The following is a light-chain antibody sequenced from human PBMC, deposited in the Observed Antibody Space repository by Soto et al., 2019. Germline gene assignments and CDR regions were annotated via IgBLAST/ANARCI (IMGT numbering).Light chain of an antibody. V-gene: IGKV3-15*01. J-gene: IGKJ1*01. CDR3: QQRDDWPPT. Sequence: EIVMTQSPATLYVSPGERATVSCRASQSVSHNLDWFQQRPGQAPRLLISGASTRAAGIPARFSGSGSETEFTLTISSLQSEDFAVYYCQQRDDWPPTFGQGTKVEVK. CDR2: GAS. CDR1: QSVSHN.